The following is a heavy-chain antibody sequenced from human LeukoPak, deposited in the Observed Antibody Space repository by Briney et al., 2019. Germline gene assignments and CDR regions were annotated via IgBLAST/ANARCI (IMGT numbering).Heavy chain of an antibody. CDR2: ISAYNGNT. CDR1: GYTFTTYG. Sequence: ASVTVSCKASGYTFTTYGISWVRLPPGQGLEWMGWISAYNGNTNYAQQFQGRVTMTTDTSMSTAYMELRSLRSDDAAVYYCARDLIAVRPGWFDPWGQGSLVTVSS. CDR3: ARDLIAVRPGWFDP. J-gene: IGHJ5*02. V-gene: IGHV1-18*01. D-gene: IGHD6-6*01.